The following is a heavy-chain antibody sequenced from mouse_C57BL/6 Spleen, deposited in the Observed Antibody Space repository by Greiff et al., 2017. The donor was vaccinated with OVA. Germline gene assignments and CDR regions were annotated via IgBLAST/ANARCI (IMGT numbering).Heavy chain of an antibody. CDR2: ISDGGSYT. J-gene: IGHJ2*01. D-gene: IGHD1-1*01. Sequence: EVHLVESGGGLVKPGGSLKLSCAASGFTFSSYAMSWVRQTPEKRLEWVATISDGGSYTYYPDNVKGRFTISRDNAKNNLYLQMSHLKSEDTAMYYRARATVVDYFDYWGQGTTLTVSS. V-gene: IGHV5-4*01. CDR1: GFTFSSYA. CDR3: ARATVVDYFDY.